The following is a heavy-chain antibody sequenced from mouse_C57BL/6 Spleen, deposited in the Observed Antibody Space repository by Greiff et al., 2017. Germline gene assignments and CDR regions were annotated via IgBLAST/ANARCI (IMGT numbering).Heavy chain of an antibody. D-gene: IGHD1-1*01. J-gene: IGHJ2*01. CDR3: ARESDYYGYYFDY. V-gene: IGHV14-3*01. CDR2: IDPANGHT. CDR1: GFNIKNTY. Sequence: EVKLQESVAELVRPGASVKLSCTASGFNIKNTYMHWVKQRPEQGLEWIGRIDPANGHTNYAPKFQGKATITADTTSTTAYLQRLSLTSEDPAIYYCARESDYYGYYFDYWGQGTTLTVSA.